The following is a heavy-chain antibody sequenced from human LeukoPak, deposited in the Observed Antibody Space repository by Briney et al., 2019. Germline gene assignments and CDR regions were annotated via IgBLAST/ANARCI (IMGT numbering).Heavy chain of an antibody. V-gene: IGHV3-11*01. J-gene: IGHJ6*03. CDR1: GFTFSDYY. CDR3: ARDGPYGSWSPYYMDV. D-gene: IGHD3-10*01. CDR2: ISSSGSTI. Sequence: GGSLRLSCAASGFTFSDYYMSWIRQAPGKGLEWVSYISSSGSTIYYADSVKGRFTISRDNAKNSLYLQMNSLRAEDTAVYYCARDGPYGSWSPYYMDVWGKGTTVTISS.